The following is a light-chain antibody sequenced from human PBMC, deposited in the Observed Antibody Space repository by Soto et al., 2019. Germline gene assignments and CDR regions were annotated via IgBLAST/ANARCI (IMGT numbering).Light chain of an antibody. CDR3: NAYTSSSTFV. CDR1: SSDVGGYNY. CDR2: EVS. V-gene: IGLV2-14*01. Sequence: QSVLTQPASVSGSPGQSITISCTGTSSDVGGYNYVSWYQQHPGKAPKLMIYEVSNRPSGVPNRFSGSRSGNTASLTISGLQAEDEDEYYCNAYTSSSTFVFGTGTKVTVL. J-gene: IGLJ1*01.